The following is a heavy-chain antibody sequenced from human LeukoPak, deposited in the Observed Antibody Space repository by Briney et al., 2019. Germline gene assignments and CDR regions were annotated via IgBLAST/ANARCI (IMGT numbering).Heavy chain of an antibody. V-gene: IGHV3-23*01. D-gene: IGHD1-26*01. J-gene: IGHJ4*02. CDR1: GFTFSSYA. CDR3: AKGHYSLRHSYSPALGY. CDR2: ISGNGVGT. Sequence: GGSLRLSCAASGFTFSSYAMSWVRQAPGKGLEWVSAISGNGVGTYYADSVKGRFTISRDNSKNTLYLQMNSLRAEDTAVYYCAKGHYSLRHSYSPALGYWGQGTLVTVSS.